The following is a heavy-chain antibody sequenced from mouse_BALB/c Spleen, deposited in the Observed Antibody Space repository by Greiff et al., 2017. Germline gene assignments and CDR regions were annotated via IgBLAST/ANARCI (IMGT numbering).Heavy chain of an antibody. CDR2: INPSNGGT. V-gene: IGHV1S81*02. J-gene: IGHJ4*01. D-gene: IGHD2-5*01. CDR3: TRGAIYYSNDDAMDY. CDR1: GYTFTSYY. Sequence: QVQLQQSGAELVKPGASVKLSCKASGYTFTSYYMYWVKQRPGQGLEWIGEINPSNGGTNFNEKFKSKATLTVDKSSSTAYMQLSSLTSEDSAVYYGTRGAIYYSNDDAMDYWGQGTAVTGSS.